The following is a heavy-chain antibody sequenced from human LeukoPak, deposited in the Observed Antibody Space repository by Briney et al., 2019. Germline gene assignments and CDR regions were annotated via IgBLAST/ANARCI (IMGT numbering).Heavy chain of an antibody. CDR1: GFPFSNAW. J-gene: IGHJ5*02. D-gene: IGHD3-9*01. CDR3: AADPYYDILTGGGWFDP. Sequence: PGGSLRLSCAASGFPFSNAWMSWVRQAPGKGLEWVGRIKSKTDAGTTDYATPVKGRFTISRDDSKTTLYLQMNSLKTEDTAVYYCAADPYYDILTGGGWFDPWGQGTLVTVSS. V-gene: IGHV3-15*01. CDR2: IKSKTDAGTT.